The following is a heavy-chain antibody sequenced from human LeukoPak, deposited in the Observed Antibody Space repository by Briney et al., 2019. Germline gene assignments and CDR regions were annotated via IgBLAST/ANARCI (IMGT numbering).Heavy chain of an antibody. D-gene: IGHD3-16*01. J-gene: IGHJ3*02. CDR1: GFRFGSDW. Sequence: PGGALRLSCAASGFRFGSDWMIWVRQAPGKGRERGANINPDGSEKYFVDSVKARFTISRDNGKNPLYLQLNSLRADDTAVYYCARYYDPPVGDAFDIWGQGTLVIVSS. V-gene: IGHV3-7*01. CDR3: ARYYDPPVGDAFDI. CDR2: INPDGSEK.